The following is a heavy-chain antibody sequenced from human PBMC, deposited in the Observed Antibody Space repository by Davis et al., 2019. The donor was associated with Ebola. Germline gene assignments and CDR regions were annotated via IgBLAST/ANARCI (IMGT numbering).Heavy chain of an antibody. V-gene: IGHV3-23*01. CDR1: GFIFRSYV. D-gene: IGHD1-26*01. CDR3: AKDTSNIWFDI. CDR2: HGTSGDT. Sequence: GGSLRLSCAASGFIFRSYVMSWVRQAPGKGLEWVSTHGTSGDTYYADSVKGRFTISRDNSKNTLYLQMHGLRVEDTAIYYCAKDTSNIWFDIWGQGTNVTVSS. J-gene: IGHJ3*02.